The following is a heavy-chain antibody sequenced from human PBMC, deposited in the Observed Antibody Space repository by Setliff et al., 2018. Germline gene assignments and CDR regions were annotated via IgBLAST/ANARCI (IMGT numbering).Heavy chain of an antibody. CDR3: ARVDFTMLQGVLGH. J-gene: IGHJ1*01. D-gene: IGHD3-10*01. Sequence: PSETLSLTCTVYGASFSDYYWGWIRQPPGKGLEWIAEINHSGSTNYNPSLKSRVTISVDTSKNQFSLKVNSVTAADTAVYYCARVDFTMLQGVLGHWGQGTLVTVSS. V-gene: IGHV4-34*01. CDR2: INHSGST. CDR1: GASFSDYY.